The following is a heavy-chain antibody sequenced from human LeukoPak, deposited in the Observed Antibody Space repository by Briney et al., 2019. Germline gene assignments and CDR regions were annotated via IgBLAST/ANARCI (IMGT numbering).Heavy chain of an antibody. J-gene: IGHJ4*02. D-gene: IGHD4-17*01. Sequence: GASVKVSCKASGYTFTSYAMVWVRQAPGQGPEWMGWISTYNGNTKYAQKFQGRVTMTTDTSTSTAYMELRSLRSDDTAMNYCARDEDYGISVNVDNWGQGTLVTVPT. CDR2: ISTYNGNT. CDR1: GYTFTSYA. V-gene: IGHV1-18*01. CDR3: ARDEDYGISVNVDN.